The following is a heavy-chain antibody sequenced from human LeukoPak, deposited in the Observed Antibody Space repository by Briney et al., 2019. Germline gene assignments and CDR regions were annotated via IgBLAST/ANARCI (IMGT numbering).Heavy chain of an antibody. D-gene: IGHD1-26*01. CDR1: GFTFSTYW. CDR3: ARDNVGALDY. J-gene: IGHJ4*01. Sequence: PGGSLRLSCVASGFTFSTYWMAWVRQAPGKGLEWVANMKQDGSARHYADSVKGRFSISRDNSKNSVYLQRDSLRAEDTALYYCARDNVGALDYWGHGTLVTVSS. V-gene: IGHV3-7*01. CDR2: MKQDGSAR.